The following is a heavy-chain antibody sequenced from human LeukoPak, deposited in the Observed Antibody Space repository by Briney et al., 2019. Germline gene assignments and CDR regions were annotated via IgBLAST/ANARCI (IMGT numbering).Heavy chain of an antibody. V-gene: IGHV4-4*09. CDR2: THTSGRT. D-gene: IGHD5-12*01. CDR3: ARSWLSPYYFDY. J-gene: IGHJ4*02. CDR1: GGTINSHY. Sequence: NPSETLSLTCTVSGGTINSHYWSWIRQSPGEGLEWIAYTHTSGRTKYNPSLKSRVTISLDTSKNQFSLKLSSVTAADTAVYYCARSWLSPYYFDYWGQGTLVTVSS.